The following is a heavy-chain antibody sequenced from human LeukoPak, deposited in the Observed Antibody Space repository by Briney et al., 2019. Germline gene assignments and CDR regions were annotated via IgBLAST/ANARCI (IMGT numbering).Heavy chain of an antibody. CDR2: ISWNSGSI. V-gene: IGHV3-9*01. J-gene: IGHJ6*02. D-gene: IGHD6-19*01. Sequence: GGSLRLSCAASGFTFDDYAMHWVRQAPGKGLEWVSGISWNSGSIGYADSVKGRFTISRDNAKNSLYLQMNSLRAEDTALYYCAKDIRVVAGSYYYYGMDVWGQGTTVTVSS. CDR3: AKDIRVVAGSYYYYGMDV. CDR1: GFTFDDYA.